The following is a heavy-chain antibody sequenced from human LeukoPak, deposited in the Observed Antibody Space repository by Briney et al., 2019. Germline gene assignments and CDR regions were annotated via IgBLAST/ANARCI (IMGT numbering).Heavy chain of an antibody. CDR3: ARVTYYDFWSGYYLDY. D-gene: IGHD3-3*01. CDR1: GGSISSSSYY. J-gene: IGHJ4*02. Sequence: SETLSLTCTVSGGSISSSSYYWGWIRQPPGKGLEWIGSIYYSGSTYYNPSLKSRVTISVDTSKNQFSLKLSSVTAADTAVYYCARVTYYDFWSGYYLDYWGQGTLVTVSS. CDR2: IYYSGST. V-gene: IGHV4-39*07.